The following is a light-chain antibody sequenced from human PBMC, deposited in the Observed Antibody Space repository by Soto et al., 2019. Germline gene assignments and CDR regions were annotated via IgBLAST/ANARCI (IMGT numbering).Light chain of an antibody. CDR2: GAS. V-gene: IGKV3-20*01. CDR1: QTVSTNF. J-gene: IGKJ1*01. Sequence: IVLTQSPCTLSLSPGERATLSCRASQTVSTNFLAWYQQKPGQAPRLLIYGASSRATGTPDRFSGSGSGTDFTLTISRLEPEDFGVFFCQQYGNSPLTFGQGTKVDIK. CDR3: QQYGNSPLT.